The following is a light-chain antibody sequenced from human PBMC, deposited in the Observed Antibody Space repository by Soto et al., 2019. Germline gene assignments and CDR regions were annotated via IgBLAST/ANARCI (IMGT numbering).Light chain of an antibody. J-gene: IGKJ1*01. CDR2: DAS. V-gene: IGKV1-33*01. CDR3: QQYGNHRT. CDR1: QDISNY. Sequence: DIPMTQSPSSLSASVGDRVTITCQANQDISNYLNWYQQKPGKAPKLLIYDASNLEIGVPSRFSGSGSGTDFTFTISSLQPEDIATYYCQQYGNHRTFGQGTKVEIK.